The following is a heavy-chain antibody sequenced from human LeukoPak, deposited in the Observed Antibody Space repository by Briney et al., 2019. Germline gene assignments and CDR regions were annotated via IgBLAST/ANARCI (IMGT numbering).Heavy chain of an antibody. J-gene: IGHJ4*02. CDR2: ISGSGGST. D-gene: IGHD3-10*01. Sequence: GGSLRLSCAASGFTFSSYAMSWVRQAPGKGLEWVSAISGSGGSTYYADSVKGRFTIPRDHSKNTLYLQMNSLRAEDTAVYYCVRGMGVSMLYYFDYWGQGTLVTVSS. V-gene: IGHV3-23*01. CDR1: GFTFSSYA. CDR3: VRGMGVSMLYYFDY.